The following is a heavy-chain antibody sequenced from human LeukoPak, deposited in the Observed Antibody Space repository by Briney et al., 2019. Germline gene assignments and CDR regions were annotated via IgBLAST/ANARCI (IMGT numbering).Heavy chain of an antibody. J-gene: IGHJ3*02. CDR3: ARDFTIFGVVLGAFDI. V-gene: IGHV1-69*04. CDR1: GGTFSSYA. CDR2: IIPILGIA. Sequence: SVKVSCKASGGTFSSYAISWVRQAPGQGLEWMGRIIPILGIANYAQKFQGRVTITADKSTSTAYMELSSLRSEDTAVYYCARDFTIFGVVLGAFDIWGRGTMVTVSS. D-gene: IGHD3-3*01.